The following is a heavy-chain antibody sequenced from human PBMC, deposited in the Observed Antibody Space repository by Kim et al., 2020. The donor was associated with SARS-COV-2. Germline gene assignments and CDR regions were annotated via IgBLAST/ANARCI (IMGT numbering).Heavy chain of an antibody. J-gene: IGHJ3*02. CDR1: GFSFRSYA. Sequence: ASVKVSCKASGFSFRSYAIHWVRQAPGQGLEWMGWMNTNTGDTAYAQAFTGRCVFSLDTSVGTAYLQISGLKAADTAVYYCAEYSVPRGAFDIWGQGT. D-gene: IGHD5-12*01. CDR3: AEYSVPRGAFDI. CDR2: MNTNTGDT. V-gene: IGHV7-4-1*02.